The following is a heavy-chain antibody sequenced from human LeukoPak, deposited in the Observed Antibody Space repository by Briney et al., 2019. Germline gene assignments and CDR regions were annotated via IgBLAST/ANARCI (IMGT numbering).Heavy chain of an antibody. D-gene: IGHD7-27*01. CDR2: INTDGSST. CDR1: GFTFSSYW. Sequence: PGGSLRLSCAASGFTFSSYWMHWVRQAPGKGLVWVSRINTDGSSTSYADSVKGRFTISRDNAKNTLYLQMNSLRAEDTAVYYCARGPGAWGRQYYYYYMDVWGKGTTVTVSS. J-gene: IGHJ6*03. CDR3: ARGPGAWGRQYYYYYMDV. V-gene: IGHV3-74*01.